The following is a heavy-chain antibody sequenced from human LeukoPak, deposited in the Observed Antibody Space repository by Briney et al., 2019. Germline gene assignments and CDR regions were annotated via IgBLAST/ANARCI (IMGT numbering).Heavy chain of an antibody. CDR2: IYHTGTT. V-gene: IGHV4-31*03. CDR3: ARSSDDAFDI. CDR1: AGSISSGGSY. J-gene: IGHJ3*02. Sequence: PSHTLSLTGTVSAGSISSGGSYWSWIRQHPGKGLECITYIYHTGTTYYNPSLQSRVTISVDTSKNQFSLKLSSVTAADTAVYYCARSSDDAFDIWGQGTMVTVSS.